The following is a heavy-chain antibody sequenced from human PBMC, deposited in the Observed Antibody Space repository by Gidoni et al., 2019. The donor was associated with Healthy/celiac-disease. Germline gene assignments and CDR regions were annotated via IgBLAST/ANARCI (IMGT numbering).Heavy chain of an antibody. CDR2: ISSSGSTI. D-gene: IGHD3-3*01. CDR3: ARRGIFGVVINANYYYYYGMDV. J-gene: IGHJ6*02. Sequence: QVQLVESGGGLVKPGGSLRLSCSASGFPFSDYYMSWLRQAPGKGLEWVSYISSSGSTIYYADSVKGRFTISRDNAKNSLYLQMNSLRAEDTAVYYCARRGIFGVVINANYYYYYGMDVWGQGTTVTVSS. V-gene: IGHV3-11*01. CDR1: GFPFSDYY.